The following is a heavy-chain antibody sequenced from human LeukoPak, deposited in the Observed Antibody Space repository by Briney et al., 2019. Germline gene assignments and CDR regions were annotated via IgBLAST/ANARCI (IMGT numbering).Heavy chain of an antibody. V-gene: IGHV3-74*01. J-gene: IGHJ4*02. CDR1: GFTFSNYW. CDR2: INSDGSST. D-gene: IGHD5-12*01. CDR3: ICSYSGPFDY. Sequence: GGSLRLSCAASGFTFSNYWMHWVRQAPGKGLVWVSRINSDGSSTSYADSVKGRFTISRDNAKNSLYLQMNSLRAEDTAVYYCICSYSGPFDYWGQGTLVTVSS.